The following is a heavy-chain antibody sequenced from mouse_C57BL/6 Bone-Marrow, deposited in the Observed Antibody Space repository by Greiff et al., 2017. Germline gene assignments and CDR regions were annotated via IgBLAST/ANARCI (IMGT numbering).Heavy chain of an antibody. CDR3: ARGLRRGGFAY. V-gene: IGHV1-59*01. Sequence: VQLQQPGAELVRPGTSVKLSCKASGYTFTSYWMHWVKQRPGQGLEWIGVIDPSDSYTNYNQKFKGKATLTVDTSSSTAYMQLSSLTSEDSAVYDCARGLRRGGFAYWGQGTLVTVSA. J-gene: IGHJ3*01. CDR1: GYTFTSYW. D-gene: IGHD2-4*01. CDR2: IDPSDSYT.